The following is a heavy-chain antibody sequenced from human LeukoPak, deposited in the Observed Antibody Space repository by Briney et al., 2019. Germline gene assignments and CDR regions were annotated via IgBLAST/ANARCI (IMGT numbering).Heavy chain of an antibody. V-gene: IGHV3-9*01. D-gene: IGHD5-12*01. J-gene: IGHJ4*02. CDR1: RFIFDDYA. Sequence: GGSLRLSCAASRFIFDDYAMHWVRQAPGKGLEWVSGISWNSGRMDYADSVKGRFAISRDNAKNSLYLQMNGLRPEDTALYYCAKDLRYSGHVFDYWGQGTPVTVSS. CDR2: ISWNSGRM. CDR3: AKDLRYSGHVFDY.